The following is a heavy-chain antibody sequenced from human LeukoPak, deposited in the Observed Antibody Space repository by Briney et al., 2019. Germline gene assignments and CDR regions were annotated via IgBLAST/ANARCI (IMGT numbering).Heavy chain of an antibody. J-gene: IGHJ4*02. V-gene: IGHV3-66*01. CDR1: GFTVSSNY. Sequence: PGGSLRLSCAASGFTVSSNYMSWVRQAPGKGLEWVSVIYSGGGGTYYADSVKGRFSISRDNSKNTVYLQMNSLRAEDTAVYYSVRGADGRYPKKSCFDYWGQGSLVTVSS. CDR3: VRGADGRYPKKSCFDY. D-gene: IGHD6-13*01. CDR2: IYSGGGGT.